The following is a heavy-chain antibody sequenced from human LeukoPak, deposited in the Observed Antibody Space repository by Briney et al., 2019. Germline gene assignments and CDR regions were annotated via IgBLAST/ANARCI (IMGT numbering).Heavy chain of an antibody. CDR3: ARDWSESYYSFVVD. CDR2: ISYDGSNK. D-gene: IGHD1-26*01. CDR1: GFTFSSYA. J-gene: IGHJ4*02. Sequence: GGSLRLSCAASGFTFSSYAMHWVRQAPGKGLEWVAVISYDGSNKYYADSVKGRFTISRDNSKNTLYLQMNSLRAEDTAVYYCARDWSESYYSFVVDWGQGTLVTVSS. V-gene: IGHV3-30*04.